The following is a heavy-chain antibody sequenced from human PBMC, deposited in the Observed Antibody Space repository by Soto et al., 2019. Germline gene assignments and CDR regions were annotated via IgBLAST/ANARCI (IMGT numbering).Heavy chain of an antibody. CDR2: MIPIFGTA. CDR3: ARVAVVVVPAATRGYYFDY. CDR1: GGTFSSYA. V-gene: IGHV1-69*01. D-gene: IGHD2-2*01. J-gene: IGHJ4*02. Sequence: QVQLVQSGAEVKKPGSSVKVSCKASGGTFSSYAISWVRQAPGQGLEWMGGMIPIFGTANYAQKFQGRVTITADESTSTAYMELGSLRSEDTAVYYCARVAVVVVPAATRGYYFDYWGQGTLVTVSS.